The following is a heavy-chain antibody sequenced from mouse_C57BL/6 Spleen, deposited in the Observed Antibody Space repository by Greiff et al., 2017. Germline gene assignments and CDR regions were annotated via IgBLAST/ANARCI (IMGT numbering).Heavy chain of an antibody. V-gene: IGHV7-3*01. CDR2: IRNKANGYTT. Sequence: EVKLVESGGGLVQPGGSLSLSCAASGFTFTDYYMSWVRQPPGKALEWLGFIRNKANGYTTEYSASVKGRFTISRDNSQSILYLQMNALRAEDSATYYCARYHVGYDFDYWGQGTTLTVSS. CDR3: ARYHVGYDFDY. CDR1: GFTFTDYY. D-gene: IGHD2-14*01. J-gene: IGHJ2*01.